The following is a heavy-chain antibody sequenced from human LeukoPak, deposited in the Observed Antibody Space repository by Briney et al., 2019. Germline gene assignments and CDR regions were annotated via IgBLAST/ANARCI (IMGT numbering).Heavy chain of an antibody. V-gene: IGHV3-48*03. CDR1: GFTFSSYE. CDR2: TSSSGSTI. J-gene: IGHJ4*02. D-gene: IGHD4-17*01. CDR3: ARENYGDYEGRPYYFDY. Sequence: QAGGSLRLSCAASGFTFSSYEMNWVRQAPGKGLEWVSYTSSSGSTIYYADSVKGRFTISRDNAKNSLYLQMNSLRAEDTAVYYCARENYGDYEGRPYYFDYWGQGTLVTVSS.